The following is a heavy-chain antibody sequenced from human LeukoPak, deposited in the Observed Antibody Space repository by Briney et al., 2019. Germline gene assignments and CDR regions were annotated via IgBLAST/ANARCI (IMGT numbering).Heavy chain of an antibody. V-gene: IGHV4-61*02. CDR3: ARDCYDSSGYYPPTTNWFDP. D-gene: IGHD3-22*01. CDR1: GGSISSGSYY. J-gene: IGHJ5*02. CDR2: IYTSGST. Sequence: SQTLSLTCTVSGGSISSGSYYWSWIRQPAGKGLEWIGRIYTSGSTNYNPSLKSRVTISVDTSKNQFSLKLSSVTAADTAVYYCARDCYDSSGYYPPTTNWFDPWGQGTPVTVSS.